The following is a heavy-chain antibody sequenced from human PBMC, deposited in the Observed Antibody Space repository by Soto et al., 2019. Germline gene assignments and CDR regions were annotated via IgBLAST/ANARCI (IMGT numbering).Heavy chain of an antibody. D-gene: IGHD3-10*01. CDR2: TYYSGST. J-gene: IGHJ5*02. CDR3: ARGGRNKFDP. V-gene: IGHV4-59*01. Sequence: QVQLQESGPGLVKPSETLYLTCSVSGVSITGYYWSWIRQPPGKGLEWIGYTYYSGSTNYNPSLNSRVTMSVDTSKNQFSLKLTSVTAADTAVYFCARGGRNKFDPWGQGTLVTVSS. CDR1: GVSITGYY.